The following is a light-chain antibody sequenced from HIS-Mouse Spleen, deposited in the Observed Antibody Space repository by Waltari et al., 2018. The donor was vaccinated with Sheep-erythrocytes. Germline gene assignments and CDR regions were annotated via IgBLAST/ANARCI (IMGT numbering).Light chain of an antibody. CDR1: KLGDKY. V-gene: IGLV3-1*01. CDR3: QAWDSSTVV. CDR2: QDS. J-gene: IGLJ2*01. Sequence: SYELTQPPSVSVSPGQTASITCSGDKLGDKYACWYQQKPGQSPVLVIYQDSKRPSGNPERFLCSKSGNTATLTISGTQAMDEADYYCQAWDSSTVVFGGGTKLTVL.